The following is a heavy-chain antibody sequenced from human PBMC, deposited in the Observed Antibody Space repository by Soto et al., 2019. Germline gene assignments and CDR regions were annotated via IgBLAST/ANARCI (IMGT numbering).Heavy chain of an antibody. Sequence: QVQLVESGGGLVKPGGSLRLSCAASGFTFSDYYMTWIRQAPGKGLEWVSYISSSSSYTNYADSVKGRFTISRDNAKNSLYLQMNSLRAEDTAVYYCARGGYSSSSRYYWGQGTLVTVSS. J-gene: IGHJ4*02. CDR1: GFTFSDYY. V-gene: IGHV3-11*06. CDR3: ARGGYSSSSRYY. D-gene: IGHD6-6*01. CDR2: ISSSSSYT.